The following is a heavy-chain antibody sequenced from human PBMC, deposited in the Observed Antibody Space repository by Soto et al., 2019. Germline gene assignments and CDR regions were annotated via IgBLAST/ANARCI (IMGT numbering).Heavy chain of an antibody. J-gene: IGHJ6*02. V-gene: IGHV3-13*01. D-gene: IGHD6-13*01. CDR3: ARGIAAAGQNYYYGMDV. Sequence: GGSLRLSCAASGFTFSSYDMHWVRQATGKGLEWVSAIGTAGDTYDPGSVKGRFTISRENAKNSLYLQMNSLRAGDTAVYYCARGIAAAGQNYYYGMDVWGQGTTVTVSS. CDR1: GFTFSSYD. CDR2: IGTAGDT.